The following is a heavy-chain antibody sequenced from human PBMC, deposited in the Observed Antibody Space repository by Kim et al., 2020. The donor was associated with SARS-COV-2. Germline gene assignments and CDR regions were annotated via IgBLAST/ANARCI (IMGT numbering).Heavy chain of an antibody. D-gene: IGHD3-3*01. CDR2: ISYDGSNK. J-gene: IGHJ4*02. CDR1: GFTFSSYG. CDR3: AKDSRAYYDFWSVTGY. Sequence: GSLRLSCAASGFTFSSYGMHWVRQAPGKGLEWVAVISYDGSNKYYADSVKGRFTISRDNSKNTLYLQMNSLRAEDTAVYYCAKDSRAYYDFWSVTGYWGQGTLVTVSS. V-gene: IGHV3-30*18.